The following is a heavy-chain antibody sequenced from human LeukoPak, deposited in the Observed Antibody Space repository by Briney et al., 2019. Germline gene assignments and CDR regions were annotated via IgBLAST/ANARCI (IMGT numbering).Heavy chain of an antibody. CDR3: ARDATTAIGTVYMDV. V-gene: IGHV3-7*01. D-gene: IGHD1-1*01. J-gene: IGHJ6*03. Sequence: GPLRLSCAASGFTFSSYSMSWVRQAPGKGLEWVASTHQYGGENHYADSVKGRFTISRDNAKNSVYLQMNSLRVEDTAIYYCARDATTAIGTVYMDVWGKGTTVTISS. CDR1: GFTFSSYS. CDR2: THQYGGEN.